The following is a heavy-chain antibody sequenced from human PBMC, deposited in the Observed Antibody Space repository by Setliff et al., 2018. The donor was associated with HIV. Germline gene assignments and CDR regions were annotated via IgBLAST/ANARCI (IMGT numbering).Heavy chain of an antibody. CDR1: GESLSDYY. D-gene: IGHD3-10*01. CDR2: INHNKSS. Sequence: SETLSLTCAVYGESLSDYYWSWIRQPPGKGLEWIGEINHNKSSDYNPSLKSRVSISVDTAKNQFSLNLKSVTAADTAVYYCARRGDGYILDYWGRGTLVTVSS. J-gene: IGHJ4*02. V-gene: IGHV4-34*01. CDR3: ARRGDGYILDY.